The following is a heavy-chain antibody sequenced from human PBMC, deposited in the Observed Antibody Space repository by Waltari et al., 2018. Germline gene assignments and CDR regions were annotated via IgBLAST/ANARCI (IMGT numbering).Heavy chain of an antibody. Sequence: EVQLVESGGGVVQPGGSLRPSCAASGFTFRDYSMDWVRQAPGKGLEWVGRIRNKANSYTTEYAASVKGRFTISRDDSKNSLYLQMNSLKTEDTAVYYCAQLKGDFDYWGQGTLVTVSS. J-gene: IGHJ4*02. CDR1: GFTFRDYS. V-gene: IGHV3-72*01. CDR2: IRNKANSYTT. D-gene: IGHD1-1*01. CDR3: AQLKGDFDY.